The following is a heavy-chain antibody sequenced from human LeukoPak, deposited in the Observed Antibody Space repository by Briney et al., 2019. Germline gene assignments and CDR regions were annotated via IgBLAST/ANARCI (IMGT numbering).Heavy chain of an antibody. Sequence: SETLSLTCTVSGGSISSYYWSWIRQPAGKGLEWIGRIYTSGSTNYNPSLKSRVTMSVDTSKNQFSLKLSSVTAADTAVYYCARRAGYCSGGSCYSVRGDAFDIWGQGTMVTVSS. V-gene: IGHV4-4*07. CDR2: IYTSGST. D-gene: IGHD2-15*01. J-gene: IGHJ3*02. CDR1: GGSISSYY. CDR3: ARRAGYCSGGSCYSVRGDAFDI.